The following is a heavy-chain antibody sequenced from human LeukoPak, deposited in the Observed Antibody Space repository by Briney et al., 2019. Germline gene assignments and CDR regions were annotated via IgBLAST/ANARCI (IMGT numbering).Heavy chain of an antibody. J-gene: IGHJ4*02. D-gene: IGHD3-16*02. CDR2: ISYRGST. CDR3: ARGRGLGVITPYSDS. CDR1: GGSTSSDH. V-gene: IGHV4-59*08. Sequence: SETLSLTCTVSGGSTSSDHWSWIRQPPEKGLAWIGCISYRGSTNYNPSLKSRVTISADTSKKHFSLKLTSVTAADTGIYYCARGRGLGVITPYSDSWGQGTLVTVSS.